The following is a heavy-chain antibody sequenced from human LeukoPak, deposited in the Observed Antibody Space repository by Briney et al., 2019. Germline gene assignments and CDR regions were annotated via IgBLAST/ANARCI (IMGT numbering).Heavy chain of an antibody. CDR3: ARGNIVVVPAAILYYFDY. Sequence: SETLSLTCAVYGGSFSDYYWSWIRQPPGKGLEWIGEINHSGSTNYNPSLKSRVTISVDTSKNQFSLKLSSVTAADTAVYYCARGNIVVVPAAILYYFDYWGQGTLVTVSS. V-gene: IGHV4-34*01. D-gene: IGHD2-2*01. CDR2: INHSGST. J-gene: IGHJ4*02. CDR1: GGSFSDYY.